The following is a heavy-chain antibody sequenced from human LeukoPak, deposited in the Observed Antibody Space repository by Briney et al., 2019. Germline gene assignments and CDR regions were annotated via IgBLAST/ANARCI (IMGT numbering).Heavy chain of an antibody. CDR3: ASHRGGFWFDP. CDR1: GDSISSGSYY. J-gene: IGHJ5*02. Sequence: PSETLSLTCTVSGDSISSGSYYWSWIRQPAGKGLEWIGRIYTSGSTNYNPSLKSRVTISVDTSKNQFSLKLSSVTAADTAVYYCASHRGGFWFDPWGQGTLVTVSS. D-gene: IGHD3-10*01. V-gene: IGHV4-61*02. CDR2: IYTSGST.